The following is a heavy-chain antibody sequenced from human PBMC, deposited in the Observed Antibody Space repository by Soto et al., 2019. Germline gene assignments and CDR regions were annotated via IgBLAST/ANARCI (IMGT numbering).Heavy chain of an antibody. CDR3: AKDLRKGYGSGSYYPPDY. Sequence: GESLKISCAASGFTFSSYAMSWVRQAPGKGLEWVSAISGSGGSTYYADSVKGRFTISRDNSKNTLYLQMNSLRAEDTAVYYCAKDLRKGYGSGSYYPPDYWGQGTLVTVSS. D-gene: IGHD3-10*01. J-gene: IGHJ4*02. CDR1: GFTFSSYA. V-gene: IGHV3-23*01. CDR2: ISGSGGST.